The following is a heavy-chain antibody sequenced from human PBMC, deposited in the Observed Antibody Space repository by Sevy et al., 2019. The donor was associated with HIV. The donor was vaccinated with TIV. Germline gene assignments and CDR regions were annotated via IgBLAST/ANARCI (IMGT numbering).Heavy chain of an antibody. CDR2: FIPMFDTT. J-gene: IGHJ6*02. CDR3: ASSYFDSSGYSPLFYYGMDV. Sequence: ASVKVSCKASGGTFINYAVTWVRQAPGQGLEWMGGFIPMFDTTNSAQKFQGRVTLTADGSTSTAYMELSSLRSEDTAVYYCASSYFDSSGYSPLFYYGMDVWGHGTMVTVSS. D-gene: IGHD3-22*01. CDR1: GGTFINYA. V-gene: IGHV1-69*13.